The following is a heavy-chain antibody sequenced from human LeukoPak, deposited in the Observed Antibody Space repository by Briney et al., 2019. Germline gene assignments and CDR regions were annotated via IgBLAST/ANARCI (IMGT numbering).Heavy chain of an antibody. D-gene: IGHD5-24*01. CDR3: AIRDGYNYGGAFDI. J-gene: IGHJ3*02. Sequence: SETLSLTCTVSGGSISSGSCYWSWIRQPAGKGLEWIGRIYTSGSTNYNPSLKSRVTISVDTSKNQFSLKLSSVTAADTAVYYCAIRDGYNYGGAFDIWGQGTMVTVSS. CDR2: IYTSGST. CDR1: GGSISSGSCY. V-gene: IGHV4-61*02.